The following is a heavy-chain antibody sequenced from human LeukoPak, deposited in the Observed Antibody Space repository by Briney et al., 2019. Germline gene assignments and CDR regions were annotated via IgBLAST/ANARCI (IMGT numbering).Heavy chain of an antibody. J-gene: IGHJ4*02. Sequence: GDSLRLSCAASGFTFSSYGMHWVRQAPGKGLEWVAVIWYDGSNKYYADSVKGRFTISRDNSKNTLYLQMNSLRAEDTAVYYCARDEFVGSSWYYFDYWGQGTLVTVSS. CDR1: GFTFSSYG. D-gene: IGHD6-13*01. CDR2: IWYDGSNK. V-gene: IGHV3-33*08. CDR3: ARDEFVGSSWYYFDY.